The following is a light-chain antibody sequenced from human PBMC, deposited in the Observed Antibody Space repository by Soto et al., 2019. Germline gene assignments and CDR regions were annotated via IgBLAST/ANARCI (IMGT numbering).Light chain of an antibody. CDR2: GAS. V-gene: IGKV3-20*01. CDR3: QLNSSSLGT. J-gene: IGKJ1*01. CDR1: QSVSSSY. Sequence: EIVLTQSPGTLSLSSGERATLSCRASQSVSSSYLAWYQQKPGQAPRLLIYGASSRATGIPDRFSGSGSESDFTLTISRLEPEDCAVYYCQLNSSSLGTFRKGTKAEIK.